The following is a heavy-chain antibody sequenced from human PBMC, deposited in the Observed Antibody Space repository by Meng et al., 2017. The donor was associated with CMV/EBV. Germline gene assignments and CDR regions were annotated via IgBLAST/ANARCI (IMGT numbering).Heavy chain of an antibody. D-gene: IGHD2-2*01. Sequence: SVKVSCKASGGTFSSYAISWVRQAPGQGLEWMGGIIPIFGTANYAQKFQGRVTITTDESTSTAYMELSSLRSEDTAVYYCVTDPDIVVVPAAIGYYYYYGMDVWGQGTTVTVSS. J-gene: IGHJ6*02. CDR2: IIPIFGTA. CDR3: VTDPDIVVVPAAIGYYYYYGMDV. V-gene: IGHV1-69*05. CDR1: GGTFSSYA.